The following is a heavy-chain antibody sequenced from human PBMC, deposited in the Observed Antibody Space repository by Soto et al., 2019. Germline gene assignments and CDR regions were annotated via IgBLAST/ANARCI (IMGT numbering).Heavy chain of an antibody. CDR2: IYYSGST. D-gene: IGHD6-13*01. CDR3: ARGVRYSSSPGWFDP. Sequence: QVQLQESGPGLVKPSETLSLTCTVSGGSISSYYWSWIRQPPGKGLEWIGYIYYSGSTNYNPSLKSRVTISVDTSKNQFSLKLSSVTAADTAVYYCARGVRYSSSPGWFDPWGQGTLVTVSS. CDR1: GGSISSYY. V-gene: IGHV4-59*01. J-gene: IGHJ5*02.